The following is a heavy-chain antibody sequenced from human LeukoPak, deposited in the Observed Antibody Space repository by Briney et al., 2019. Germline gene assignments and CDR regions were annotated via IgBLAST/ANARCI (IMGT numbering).Heavy chain of an antibody. CDR2: IKKDGSEK. CDR3: TRGGASTSYYWFY. D-gene: IGHD2-8*01. J-gene: IGHJ4*02. CDR1: GLTLSNYC. Sequence: GGSLRLSCVVSGLTLSNYCMTWVRQAPGKGLEWVANIKKDGSEKFYVYSVKGRFTISRDNAKSSLYLQMDSLRGEDTAVYYCTRGGASTSYYWFYWGQGTLVTVSS. V-gene: IGHV3-7*03.